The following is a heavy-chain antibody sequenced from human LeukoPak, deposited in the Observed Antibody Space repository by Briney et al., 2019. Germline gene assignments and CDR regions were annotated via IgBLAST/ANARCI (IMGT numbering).Heavy chain of an antibody. CDR3: ARRNAMDV. CDR1: GFTFSNYW. V-gene: IGHV3-7*03. J-gene: IGHJ6*02. CDR2: INRGGSER. Sequence: GGSLRLSCAASGFTFSNYWMTWVRQAPGKGLEWVANINRGGSERYYVDSVKGRFTISGDDAKSSLYLQMNSLRAEDTAAYYCARRNAMDVWGQGTTVIVFS.